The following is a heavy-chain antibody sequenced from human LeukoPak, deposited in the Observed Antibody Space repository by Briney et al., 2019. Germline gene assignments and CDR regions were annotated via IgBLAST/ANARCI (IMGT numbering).Heavy chain of an antibody. CDR2: TSSSSTI. Sequence: GGSLRLSCAASGFTFSGYDMSWVRQAPGKGLEWVSYTSSSSTIYYADSVKSRFTISRDNAKNSLYLQMNSLRAEDTAVYYCARLRYYGMDVWGQGTTATVSS. CDR3: ARLRYYGMDV. J-gene: IGHJ6*02. CDR1: GFTFSGYD. V-gene: IGHV3-69-1*01.